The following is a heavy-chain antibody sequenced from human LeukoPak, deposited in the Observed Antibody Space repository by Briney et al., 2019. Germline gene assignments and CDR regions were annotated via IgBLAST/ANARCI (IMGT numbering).Heavy chain of an antibody. V-gene: IGHV3-30*02. CDR3: AKQGARRITAICFDY. D-gene: IGHD6-6*01. Sequence: GGSLRLSCAASGFSFSDYGMHWVRQAPGKGLEWVAFSPHDKNEVSEADSVKGRFTISRDKSKNTLYLQMNSLRAEDTAVYYCAKQGARRITAICFDYWGQGTLVTVSS. J-gene: IGHJ4*02. CDR1: GFSFSDYG. CDR2: SPHDKNEV.